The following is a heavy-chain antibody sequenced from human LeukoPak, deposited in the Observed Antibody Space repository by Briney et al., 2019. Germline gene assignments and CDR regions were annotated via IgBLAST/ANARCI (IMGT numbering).Heavy chain of an antibody. CDR1: GFIFSNYN. V-gene: IGHV3-48*01. CDR3: ARALGYSYGYVVDY. J-gene: IGHJ4*02. Sequence: GGSLRHSCAASGFIFSNYNMNWVRQAPGKGLEWVSSISSSSETTYYAASVKGRLTISGDNAKTSLYLKMNSLRAEDTAVYYCARALGYSYGYVVDYWGQGTLVTVSS. D-gene: IGHD5-18*01. CDR2: ISSSSETT.